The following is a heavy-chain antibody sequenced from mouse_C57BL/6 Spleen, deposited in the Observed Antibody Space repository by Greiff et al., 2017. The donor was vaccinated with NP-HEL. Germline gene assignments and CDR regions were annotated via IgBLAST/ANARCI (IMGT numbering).Heavy chain of an antibody. V-gene: IGHV1-26*01. D-gene: IGHD2-4*01. CDR2: INPNNGGT. J-gene: IGHJ3*01. Sequence: VQLQQSGPELVKPGASVKISCKASGYTFTDYYMNWVKQSHGKSLEWIGDINPNNGGTSYNQKFKGKATLTVDKSSSTAYMELRSLTSEDSAVYYCARPSYYDHDGGLFAYWGQGTLVTVSA. CDR1: GYTFTDYY. CDR3: ARPSYYDHDGGLFAY.